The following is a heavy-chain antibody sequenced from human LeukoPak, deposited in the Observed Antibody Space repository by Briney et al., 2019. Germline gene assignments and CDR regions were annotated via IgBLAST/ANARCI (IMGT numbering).Heavy chain of an antibody. J-gene: IGHJ5*02. D-gene: IGHD3-3*01. CDR2: MNPNSGNT. CDR3: ARGRQAYYDFWSGYSRGWFDP. Sequence: ASVKVSCKASGYTFTSYDINWVRQATAQGLEWMGWMNPNSGNTGYAQKFQGRVTMTRNTSISTAYMELSSLRSEDTAVYYCARGRQAYYDFWSGYSRGWFDPWGQGTLVTVSS. CDR1: GYTFTSYD. V-gene: IGHV1-8*01.